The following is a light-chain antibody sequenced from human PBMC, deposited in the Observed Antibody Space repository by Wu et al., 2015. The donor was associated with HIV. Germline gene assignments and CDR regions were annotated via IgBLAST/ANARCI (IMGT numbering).Light chain of an antibody. CDR3: QYRTT. Sequence: ATLLFVVHGDVEXPLLQGQSXVLVNYLAWYQQKPARLQALFLIHPTGTGIPPRFSGRGSETDFTLTISSLESEDFALYYCQYRTTFGQGTRLESK. CDR1: XVLVNY. CDR2: IHP. V-gene: IGKV3-11*01. J-gene: IGKJ5*01.